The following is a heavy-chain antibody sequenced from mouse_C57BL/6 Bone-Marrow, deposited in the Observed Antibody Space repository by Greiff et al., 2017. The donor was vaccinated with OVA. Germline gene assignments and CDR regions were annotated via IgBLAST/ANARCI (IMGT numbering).Heavy chain of an antibody. CDR1: GYTFTSYW. CDR2: IDPNSGGT. D-gene: IGHD1-2*01. J-gene: IGHJ4*01. Sequence: QVQLQQPGAELVKPGASVKLSCKASGYTFTSYWMHWVKQRPGRGLEWIGRIDPNSGGTKYNEKFKSKATLTVDKPSSTAYMQLSSLTSEDSAVYYSARFRRFRLYYYAMDYWGQGTSVTVSS. V-gene: IGHV1-72*01. CDR3: ARFRRFRLYYYAMDY.